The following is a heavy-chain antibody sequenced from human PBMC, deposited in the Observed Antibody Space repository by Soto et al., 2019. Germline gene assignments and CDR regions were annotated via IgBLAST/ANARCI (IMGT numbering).Heavy chain of an antibody. CDR2: ISAYNGNT. Sequence: ASVKVSCKASGYTFTSYGISWVRQAPGQGLEWMGWISAYNGNTNYAQKLQGRVTMTTDTSTSTAYMELRSLRSDDTAVYYCARSSSGPPPDVFDIWGQGTMVTVSS. D-gene: IGHD6-19*01. V-gene: IGHV1-18*01. J-gene: IGHJ3*02. CDR3: ARSSSGPPPDVFDI. CDR1: GYTFTSYG.